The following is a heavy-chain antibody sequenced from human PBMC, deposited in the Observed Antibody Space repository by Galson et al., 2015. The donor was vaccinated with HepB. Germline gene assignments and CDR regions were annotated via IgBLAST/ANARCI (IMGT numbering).Heavy chain of an antibody. D-gene: IGHD3-22*01. J-gene: IGHJ6*02. CDR1: GYSFTSYW. CDR3: AWHSGYDSSGYLAYYYSMDV. V-gene: IGHV5-51*03. CDR2: IYPGDSDT. Sequence: QSGAEVKKPGESLKISCKGSGYSFTSYWIGWVRQMPGKGLEWMGIIYPGDSDTRYSPSFQGQVTISADKSISTAYLQWSSLKASVTPMYYGAWHSGYDSSGYLAYYYSMDVGCQGTTLPVSS.